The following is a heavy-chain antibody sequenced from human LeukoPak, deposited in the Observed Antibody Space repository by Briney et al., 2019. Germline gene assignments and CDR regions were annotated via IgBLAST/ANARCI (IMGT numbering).Heavy chain of an antibody. Sequence: GGSLRLSCATSGFTFSDHYMDWVRQAPGKGLEWVGRIRNKANSYTTDYAASVKGRFTISRDDSMNSLYLQMNSLKTEDTAVYYCGRVRGKENWGQGTLVTVSS. CDR1: GFTFSDHY. CDR2: IRNKANSYTT. CDR3: GRVRGKEN. V-gene: IGHV3-72*01. J-gene: IGHJ4*02. D-gene: IGHD3-10*01.